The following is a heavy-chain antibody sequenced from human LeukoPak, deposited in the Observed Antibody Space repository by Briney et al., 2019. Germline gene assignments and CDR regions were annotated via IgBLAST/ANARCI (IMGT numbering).Heavy chain of an antibody. Sequence: SETLSLTCTVSGGSISSYYWSWIRQPPGKGLEWIGYIYYSGSTNYNPSLKSRVTISVDTSKNQFSLKLSSVTAADTAVYYCARVPYYDFWSGYSVPTYYFDYWGQGTLVTVSS. J-gene: IGHJ4*02. CDR3: ARVPYYDFWSGYSVPTYYFDY. CDR2: IYYSGST. CDR1: GGSISSYY. V-gene: IGHV4-59*12. D-gene: IGHD3-3*01.